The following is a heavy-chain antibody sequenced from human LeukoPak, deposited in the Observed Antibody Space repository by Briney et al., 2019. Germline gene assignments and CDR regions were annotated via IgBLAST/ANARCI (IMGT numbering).Heavy chain of an antibody. CDR2: IYTSGST. D-gene: IGHD1-26*01. CDR3: ARENSGSYREFDY. V-gene: IGHV4-4*07. J-gene: IGHJ4*02. CDR1: GGSISSYY. Sequence: SETLSLTCTASGGSISSYYWSWIRQPAGKGLEWIGRIYTSGSTNYNASLKSRVSMSVDTSKNQFSLKLSSVTAADTAVFYCARENSGSYREFDYWGQGTLSPSPQ.